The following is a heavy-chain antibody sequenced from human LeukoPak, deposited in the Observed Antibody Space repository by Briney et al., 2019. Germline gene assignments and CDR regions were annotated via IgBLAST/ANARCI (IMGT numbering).Heavy chain of an antibody. J-gene: IGHJ3*02. Sequence: ASVKVSCKASGYTFTSYGINWVRQAPGQGLEWMGWISAYNGKTNFAQKLQGRVTMTTDTSTSTAYMELRSLRSDDTAVYYCARDGINSVYYYDRQNDAFHIRGQGTMVTVSS. D-gene: IGHD3-22*01. CDR2: ISAYNGKT. CDR1: GYTFTSYG. CDR3: ARDGINSVYYYDRQNDAFHI. V-gene: IGHV1-18*01.